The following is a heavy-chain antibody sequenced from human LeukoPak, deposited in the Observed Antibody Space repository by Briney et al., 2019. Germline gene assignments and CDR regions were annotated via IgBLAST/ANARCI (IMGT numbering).Heavy chain of an antibody. CDR1: GFTFSSYS. CDR3: ARAIVVPAAASP. D-gene: IGHD2-2*01. Sequence: GGSLRLSCAVSGFTFSSYSMNWVRQAPGKGLEWVSSISSSSNYIYYADSVRGRFTISRDNAKNSLSLQMNSLRAEDTAVYYRARAIVVPAAASPWGQGTLVTVSS. V-gene: IGHV3-21*01. CDR2: ISSSSNYI. J-gene: IGHJ5*02.